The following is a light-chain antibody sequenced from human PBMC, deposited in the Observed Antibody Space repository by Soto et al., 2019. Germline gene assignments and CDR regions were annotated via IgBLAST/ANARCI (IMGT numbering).Light chain of an antibody. V-gene: IGKV1-39*01. CDR1: QSITNY. CDR2: AAD. Sequence: DIQMTQSPSSLSASVGDIVAMTCRPTQSITNYLTWFQQKPGKAPSLLIFAADNLQDGVPSRFSGSGSGRDFTLTISSLQPEDFATYYCQQSYSTPITFGQGARLEI. J-gene: IGKJ5*01. CDR3: QQSYSTPIT.